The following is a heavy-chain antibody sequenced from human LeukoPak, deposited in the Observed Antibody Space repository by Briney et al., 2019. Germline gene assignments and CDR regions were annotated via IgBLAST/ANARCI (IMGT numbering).Heavy chain of an antibody. CDR3: ARGGAYGRFDP. CDR2: IYYSGST. CDR1: GGSISSYY. J-gene: IGHJ5*02. V-gene: IGHV4-59*01. Sequence: PSETLSLTCTVSGGSISSYYWSWIRQPPGKGLEWIGYIYYSGSTNYKPSLKSRVTISVDTSKNQFSLKLSSVTAADTAVYYCARGGAYGRFDPWGQGTLVTVSS. D-gene: IGHD2-21*01.